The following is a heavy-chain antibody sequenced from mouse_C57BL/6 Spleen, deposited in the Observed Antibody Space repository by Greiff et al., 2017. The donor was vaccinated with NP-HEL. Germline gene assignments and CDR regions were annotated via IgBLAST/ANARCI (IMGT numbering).Heavy chain of an antibody. D-gene: IGHD2-4*01. CDR2: IYPGDGDT. CDR3: ARKGYDYDGFAY. J-gene: IGHJ3*01. V-gene: IGHV1-82*01. CDR1: GYAFSSSW. Sequence: QVQLQQSGPELVKPGASVKISCKASGYAFSSSWMNWVKQRPGQGLEWIGRIYPGDGDTNYNGKFKGKATLTADKSSSTAYMQLSSLTSEDSAVYFCARKGYDYDGFAYWGQGTLVTVSA.